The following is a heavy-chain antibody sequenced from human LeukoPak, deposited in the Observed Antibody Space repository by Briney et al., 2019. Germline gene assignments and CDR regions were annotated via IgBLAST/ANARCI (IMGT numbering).Heavy chain of an antibody. CDR2: IRSKAYGGTT. J-gene: IGHJ4*02. D-gene: IGHD1-26*01. V-gene: IGHV3-49*04. CDR3: TRDTGGSYYDFDY. CDR1: GFTFCDYA. Sequence: GGSLRRSCTASGFTFCDYAMSWVRQAPGKGLEWVGFIRSKAYGGTTEYAASVKGRFTISRDDSKSIAYLQMNSLKTEDTAVYYCTRDTGGSYYDFDYWGQGTLVTVSS.